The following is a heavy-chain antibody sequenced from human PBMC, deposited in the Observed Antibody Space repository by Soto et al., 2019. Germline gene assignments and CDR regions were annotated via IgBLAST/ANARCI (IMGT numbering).Heavy chain of an antibody. Sequence: EVPLVESGGGLVEPGKSLILSCVVSGFTYEDFAMHWVRQAPGKGLEWVSGISWHSAITGYADSVTGRFTISRDNAKNSLYLQMRNLTGDDTAMYYCVKDFRSYTNVLDVWGPGTSVTVSS. D-gene: IGHD1-26*01. CDR2: ISWHSAIT. J-gene: IGHJ6*02. V-gene: IGHV3-9*01. CDR3: VKDFRSYTNVLDV. CDR1: GFTYEDFA.